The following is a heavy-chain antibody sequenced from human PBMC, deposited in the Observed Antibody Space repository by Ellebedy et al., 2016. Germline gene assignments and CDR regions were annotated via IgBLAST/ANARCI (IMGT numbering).Heavy chain of an antibody. CDR1: GYTFTSYD. CDR2: MNPNSGNT. CDR3: ARDSSQPRITNGNYAFDI. D-gene: IGHD3-3*01. Sequence: ASVKVSXXASGYTFTSYDINWVRQATGQGLEWMGWMNPNSGNTGYAQKFQGRVTMTRDTSTSTVYMELSRLRSDDTAVYYCARDSSQPRITNGNYAFDIWGQGTMVTVSS. J-gene: IGHJ3*02. V-gene: IGHV1-8*01.